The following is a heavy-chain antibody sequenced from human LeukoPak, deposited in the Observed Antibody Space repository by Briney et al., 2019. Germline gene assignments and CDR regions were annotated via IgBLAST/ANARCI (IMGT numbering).Heavy chain of an antibody. J-gene: IGHJ4*02. CDR1: GFSFSTYA. CDR3: ARRDTSGYFSDY. V-gene: IGHV3-64*01. D-gene: IGHD6-19*01. CDR2: ISSNGGNT. Sequence: GGSRRLSCAASGFSFSTYAMSWVRQAPGKGLGYVAAISSNGGNTYYPNSVKGRFTISRDNSKNTLYLQMGSLRVEDMAVYYCARRDTSGYFSDYWGQGTLVTVSS.